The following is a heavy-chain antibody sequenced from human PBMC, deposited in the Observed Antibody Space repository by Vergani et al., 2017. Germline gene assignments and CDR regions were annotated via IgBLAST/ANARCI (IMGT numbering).Heavy chain of an antibody. CDR2: IYYSGST. J-gene: IGHJ4*02. CDR1: GGSISSYY. CDR3: ARGGPSSGYYYGNY. V-gene: IGHV4-59*01. Sequence: QVQLQESGPGLVKPSETLSLTCTVSGGSISSYYWSWIRQPPGKGLEWIGYIYYSGSTNYNPSLKSRVTISVDTSKNQFSLKLSSVTAADTAVYYCARGGPSSGYYYGNYWGQGTLVTVSS. D-gene: IGHD3-22*01.